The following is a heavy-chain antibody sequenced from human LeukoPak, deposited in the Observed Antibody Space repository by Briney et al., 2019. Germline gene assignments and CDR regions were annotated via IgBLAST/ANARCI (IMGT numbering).Heavy chain of an antibody. CDR2: ISSTSRSI. CDR3: AKDGRVAAAAYYFDY. J-gene: IGHJ4*02. D-gene: IGHD6-13*01. CDR1: GFTFSTFS. Sequence: PGGSLRLSCAASGFTFSTFSMNWVRQAPGKGLEWVSYISSTSRSIHYADSVKGRFTISRDNSKNTLYLQMNSLRAEDTAVYYCAKDGRVAAAAYYFDYWGQGTLATVSS. V-gene: IGHV3-48*01.